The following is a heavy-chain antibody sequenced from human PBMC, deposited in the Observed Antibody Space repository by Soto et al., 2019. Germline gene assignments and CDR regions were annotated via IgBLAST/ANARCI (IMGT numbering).Heavy chain of an antibody. V-gene: IGHV4-34*01. CDR2: INHSGST. Sequence: PSDTLSLTCAVYGVSFSGYYWSWIRQPPGKGLEWIGEINHSGSTNYNPSLKSRVTISVDTSKNQFSLKLSSVTAADTAVYYCARTSRFDYWGQGTLVTVSS. D-gene: IGHD6-6*01. J-gene: IGHJ4*02. CDR1: GVSFSGYY. CDR3: ARTSRFDY.